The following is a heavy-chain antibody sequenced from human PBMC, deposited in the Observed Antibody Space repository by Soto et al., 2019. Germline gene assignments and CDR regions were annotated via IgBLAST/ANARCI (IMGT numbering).Heavy chain of an antibody. Sequence: EVQLVESGGGLVQPGGSLRLSCAASGFTFSSYSMNWVRQAPGKGLEWVSYISSSSSTIYYADSVKGRFTISRDNAKNSLYLQMNSLRAEDTAVYYWARDQPPGVGVVVPNGAFDIWGQGTMVTVSS. CDR1: GFTFSSYS. D-gene: IGHD3-3*01. CDR3: ARDQPPGVGVVVPNGAFDI. V-gene: IGHV3-48*01. CDR2: ISSSSSTI. J-gene: IGHJ3*02.